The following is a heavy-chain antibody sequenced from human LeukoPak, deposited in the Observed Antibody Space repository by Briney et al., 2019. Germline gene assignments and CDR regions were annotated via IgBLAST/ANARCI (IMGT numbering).Heavy chain of an antibody. CDR1: GGSFSGYY. J-gene: IGHJ6*02. V-gene: IGHV4-34*01. D-gene: IGHD2-2*02. CDR2: INYNGEIA. Sequence: SETLSLTCAVYGGSFSGYYWSWIRQPPGKGLEWVGEINYNGEIANYNPSLKSRVTISVDTSKNQFSLRLTSVTAADSAVYYCSRSGLTGMRKYPRADYYYYGMDVWGQGTAVTVSS. CDR3: SRSGLTGMRKYPRADYYYYGMDV.